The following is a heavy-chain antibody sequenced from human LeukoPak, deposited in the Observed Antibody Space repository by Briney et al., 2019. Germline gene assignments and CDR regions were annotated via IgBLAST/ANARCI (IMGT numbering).Heavy chain of an antibody. V-gene: IGHV4-59*08. J-gene: IGHJ5*02. CDR1: GGSISSYY. CDR3: ARPIAVAGTSWFDP. D-gene: IGHD6-19*01. CDR2: IYYSGST. Sequence: SETLSLTCTVSGGSISSYYWSWIRQPPGKGLEWIGYIYYSGSTNYNPPLKSRVTVSVDTSKNQFSLKLSSVTAADTAVYYCARPIAVAGTSWFDPWGQGTLVTVSS.